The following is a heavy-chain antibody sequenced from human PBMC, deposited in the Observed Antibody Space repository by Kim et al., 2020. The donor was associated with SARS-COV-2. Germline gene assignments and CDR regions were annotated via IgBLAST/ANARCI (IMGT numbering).Heavy chain of an antibody. V-gene: IGHV4-31*03. CDR1: GGSISSGGYY. CDR2: IYYSGST. Sequence: SETLSLTCTVSGGSISSGGYYWSWIRQHPGKGLEWIGYIYYSGSTYYNPSLKRRVTISVDTSKNQFSLKLSSVTAADTAVYYCARDRRVGVVTAALQASWFDPWGQGTLVTVSS. J-gene: IGHJ5*02. CDR3: ARDRRVGVVTAALQASWFDP. D-gene: IGHD3-3*01.